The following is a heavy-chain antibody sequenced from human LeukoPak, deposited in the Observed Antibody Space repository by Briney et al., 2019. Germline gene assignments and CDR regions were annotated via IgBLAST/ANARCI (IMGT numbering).Heavy chain of an antibody. J-gene: IGHJ6*02. Sequence: PGGSLRLSCAASGFTVSSNYMSWVRQAPGKGLEWVSVIYSGGNTYYADSVKGRFTISRDNSRNTLYLQMYSLRAEDTAVYYCARALGRGGYYYGMDVWGQGTTVTVSS. D-gene: IGHD3-16*01. V-gene: IGHV3-66*01. CDR2: IYSGGNT. CDR3: ARALGRGGYYYGMDV. CDR1: GFTVSSNY.